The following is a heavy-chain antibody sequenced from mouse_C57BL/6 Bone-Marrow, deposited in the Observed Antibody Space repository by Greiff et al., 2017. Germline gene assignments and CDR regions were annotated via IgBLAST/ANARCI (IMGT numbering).Heavy chain of an antibody. Sequence: DVKLVESGPVLVKPGASVKMSCKASGYTFTDYYMNWVKQSHGKSLEWIGVTNPYNGGTSYNQKFKGKATLTVDKSSSTAYMELNSLTSEDSAVYYCARAGYYVAWFAYWGQGTLVTVSA. J-gene: IGHJ3*01. CDR1: GYTFTDYY. CDR2: TNPYNGGT. CDR3: ARAGYYVAWFAY. V-gene: IGHV1-19*01. D-gene: IGHD2-3*01.